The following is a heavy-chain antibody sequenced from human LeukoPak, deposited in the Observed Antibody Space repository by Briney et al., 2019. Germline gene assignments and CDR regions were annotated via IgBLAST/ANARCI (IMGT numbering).Heavy chain of an antibody. Sequence: ASVKVSCKASGYTFTSYDINWVRQATGQGLEWMGWMNPNSGNTGYAQKFQGRVTITRNTSISTAYMELSRLRSDDTAVYYCARDSCSSTSCYDIQGNWFDPWGQGTLVTVSS. CDR1: GYTFTSYD. CDR2: MNPNSGNT. J-gene: IGHJ5*02. V-gene: IGHV1-8*03. CDR3: ARDSCSSTSCYDIQGNWFDP. D-gene: IGHD2-2*01.